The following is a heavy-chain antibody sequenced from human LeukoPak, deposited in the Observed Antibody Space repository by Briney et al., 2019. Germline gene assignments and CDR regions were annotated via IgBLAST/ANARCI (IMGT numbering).Heavy chain of an antibody. D-gene: IGHD6-13*01. CDR2: IYPGDSDT. CDR1: GYSFTNYW. J-gene: IGHJ5*02. CDR3: ARGEPAAGTNWFDP. V-gene: IGHV5-51*03. Sequence: GESLKISCKASGYSFTNYWIAWVRQMPGKGLEWMGMIYPGDSDTRYSPSFQGQVTISADKSINTAYLQWASLKASDTAMYYCARGEPAAGTNWFDPWGQGTLVTVSS.